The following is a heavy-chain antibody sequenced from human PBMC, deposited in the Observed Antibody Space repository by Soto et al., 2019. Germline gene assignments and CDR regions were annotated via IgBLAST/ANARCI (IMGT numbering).Heavy chain of an antibody. CDR1: GFTVSRNY. CDR2: VYTNGNT. Sequence: EVQVMESGGDLVQPGGSLRLSCEAAGFTVSRNYMSWVRQAPGKGLECVSVVYTNGNTYFADSVKGRFTVSRDNSRNTLYLQMNSLRVEDTAVYFCAGSAAVIVGYAFETWGPGTMVTVSS. J-gene: IGHJ3*02. V-gene: IGHV3-66*01. D-gene: IGHD3-22*01. CDR3: AGSAAVIVGYAFET.